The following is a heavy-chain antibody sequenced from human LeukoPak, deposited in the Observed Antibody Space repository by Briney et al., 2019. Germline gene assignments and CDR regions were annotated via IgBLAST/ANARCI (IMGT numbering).Heavy chain of an antibody. CDR2: FDPEDGET. CDR3: ATGYGSGLFLAYWYFDL. CDR1: GYTLTELS. D-gene: IGHD3-10*01. J-gene: IGHJ2*01. V-gene: IGHV1-24*01. Sequence: ASVKISCKVSGYTLTELSMHWVRQAPGKGLEWMGGFDPEDGETIYAQKFQGRVTMTEDTSTDTAYMELSSLRSEDTAVYYCATGYGSGLFLAYWYFDLWGRGTLVTVSS.